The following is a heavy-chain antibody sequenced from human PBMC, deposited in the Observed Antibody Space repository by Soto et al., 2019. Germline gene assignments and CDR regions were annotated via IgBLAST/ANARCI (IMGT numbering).Heavy chain of an antibody. V-gene: IGHV3-23*01. Sequence: EVQLLESGGGLVQPGGSLRLSCAASAFTSSSYAMSWVRQAPGKGLEWVSSIGGSGGSTTYYADSVKGRFTIFRDNSKNTVFLQMNSLRAEDTALYYCAKLLEDSVYYPTGYWGQGTLVTVSS. CDR2: IGGSGGSTT. J-gene: IGHJ4*02. D-gene: IGHD3-22*01. CDR1: AFTSSSYA. CDR3: AKLLEDSVYYPTGY.